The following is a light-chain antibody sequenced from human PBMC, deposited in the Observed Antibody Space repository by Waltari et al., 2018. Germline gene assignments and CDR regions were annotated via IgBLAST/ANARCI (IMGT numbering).Light chain of an antibody. V-gene: IGKV3-11*01. CDR3: QLRTNLMFT. Sequence: EIVLTPSPATLSLSPGESGTLSCRASQSVSSPLAWYQQTPGQAPRLLIYDASNRATGIPARFSGSRSGTDFTLTISSLEPEDFTVYYCQLRTNLMFTFGQGSKLEI. CDR2: DAS. CDR1: QSVSSP. J-gene: IGKJ2*01.